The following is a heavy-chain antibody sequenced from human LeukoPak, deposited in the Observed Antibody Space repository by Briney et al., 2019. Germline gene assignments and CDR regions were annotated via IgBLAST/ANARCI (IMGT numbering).Heavy chain of an antibody. CDR2: IYTSGST. CDR1: GGSISSYY. J-gene: IGHJ4*02. Sequence: SETLSLTCTVSGGSISSYYWSWIRQPAGKGLEWIGRIYTSGSTNYNPSLKSRATMSVDTSKNQFSLKLSSVTAADTAVYYCARDRVDCSSTSCYYHFDYWGQGTLVTVSS. D-gene: IGHD2-2*01. V-gene: IGHV4-4*07. CDR3: ARDRVDCSSTSCYYHFDY.